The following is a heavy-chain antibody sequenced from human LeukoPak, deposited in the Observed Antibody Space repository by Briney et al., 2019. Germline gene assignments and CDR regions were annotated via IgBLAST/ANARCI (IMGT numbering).Heavy chain of an antibody. D-gene: IGHD2-2*01. CDR1: VFTFTNDA. V-gene: IGHV3-23*01. J-gene: IGHJ5*02. CDR2: ISSSGGTT. Sequence: GGSLRLSCAASVFTFTNDAMNWVREAPGKGLEWVSAISSSGGTTFYADSVKGWFTISRDNSKNTLYLQMNSLRAEDTAVYYCAKRPAEIVVDWFGPWGQGTLVTVSS. CDR3: AKRPAEIVVDWFGP.